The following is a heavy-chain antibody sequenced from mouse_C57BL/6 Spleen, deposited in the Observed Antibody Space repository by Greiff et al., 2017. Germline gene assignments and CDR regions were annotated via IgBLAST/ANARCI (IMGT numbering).Heavy chain of an antibody. CDR1: GYSFTDYN. J-gene: IGHJ4*01. CDR2: INPNYGTT. V-gene: IGHV1-39*01. Sequence: VQLKESGPELVKPGASVKISCKASGYSFTDYNMNWVKQSNGKSLEWIGVINPNYGTTSYNQKFKGKATLTVDQSSSTAYMQLNSLTSEDSAVYYCAEDYYYGSSYDAMDYWGQGTSVTVSS. D-gene: IGHD1-1*01. CDR3: AEDYYYGSSYDAMDY.